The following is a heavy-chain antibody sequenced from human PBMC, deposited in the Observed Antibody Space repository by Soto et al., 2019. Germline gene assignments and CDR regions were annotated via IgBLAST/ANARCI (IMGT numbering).Heavy chain of an antibody. CDR1: GYTFTRYG. D-gene: IGHD3-22*01. CDR2: INTYNGNT. V-gene: IGHV1-18*04. J-gene: IGHJ4*02. Sequence: QFHLVQSGAEVKKPGASVKVSCKASGYTFTRYGISWVRQAPGQGLEWMGWINTYNGNTYYKQNFQGRVTMTTDTSTSTAYMELRSLRSDDTAVYYCARWTSGYYYSPCDYWGQGTLVTVSS. CDR3: ARWTSGYYYSPCDY.